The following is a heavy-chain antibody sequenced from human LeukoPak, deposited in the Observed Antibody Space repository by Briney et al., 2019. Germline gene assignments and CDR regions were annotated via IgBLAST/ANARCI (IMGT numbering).Heavy chain of an antibody. D-gene: IGHD3-3*01. CDR3: ASGSWSGYGGIDY. Sequence: ETLSLTCTVSGGSISSSSYYWGWIRQPPGKGLEWIGSIYYSGSTYYNPSLKSRVTISVDTSKNQFSLKLSSVTAADTAVYYCASGSWSGYGGIDYWGQGTLVTVSS. CDR2: IYYSGST. J-gene: IGHJ4*02. V-gene: IGHV4-39*01. CDR1: GGSISSSSYY.